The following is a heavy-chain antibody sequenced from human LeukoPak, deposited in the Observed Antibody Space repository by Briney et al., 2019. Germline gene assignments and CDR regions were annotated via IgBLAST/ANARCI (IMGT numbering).Heavy chain of an antibody. CDR1: GGSISSFY. J-gene: IGHJ6*03. V-gene: IGHV4-4*07. CDR3: AREDRGSSLTYYYMDV. D-gene: IGHD6-6*01. Sequence: KSSETLSLTCTVSGGSISSFYWTWIRQPPGKGLEWIGRIYTSGSTNYNPSLKSRVTISVDTSKNQFSLKLSSVTAADTAVYYCAREDRGSSLTYYYMDVWGKGTTVTVSS. CDR2: IYTSGST.